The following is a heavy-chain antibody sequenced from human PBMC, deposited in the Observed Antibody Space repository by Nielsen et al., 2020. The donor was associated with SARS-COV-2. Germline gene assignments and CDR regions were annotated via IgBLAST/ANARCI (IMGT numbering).Heavy chain of an antibody. Sequence: ASVKVSCKASGYTFTDYYMHWVRQAPGQGLEWIGWINPNSGGTDYAQKFQGTVTMTRDASISTVYMELTSDDTAVYYCARARATIFGLVMSYGMDVWGKGTTVAVSS. V-gene: IGHV1-2*02. CDR3: ARARATIFGLVMSYGMDV. J-gene: IGHJ6*04. CDR1: GYTFTDYY. D-gene: IGHD3/OR15-3a*01. CDR2: INPNSGGT.